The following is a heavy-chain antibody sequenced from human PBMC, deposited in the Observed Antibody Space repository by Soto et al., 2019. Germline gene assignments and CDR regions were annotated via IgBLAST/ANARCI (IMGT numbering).Heavy chain of an antibody. CDR3: ARRNYIWGSYRPTDY. D-gene: IGHD3-16*02. V-gene: IGHV3-48*01. J-gene: IGHJ4*02. CDR1: GFTFSSYS. Sequence: GGSLRLSCAASGFTFSSYSMNWVRQAPGKRLEWVSYISSSSSTIYYADSVKGRFTISRDNAKNSLYLQMNSLRAEDTAVYYCARRNYIWGSYRPTDYWGQGTLVTVSS. CDR2: ISSSSSTI.